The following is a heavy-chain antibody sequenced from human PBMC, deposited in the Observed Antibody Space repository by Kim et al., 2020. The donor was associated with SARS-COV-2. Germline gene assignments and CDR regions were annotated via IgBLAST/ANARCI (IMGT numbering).Heavy chain of an antibody. J-gene: IGHJ4*02. CDR2: IYYSGST. Sequence: SETLSLTCTVSGGSISSSSYYWGWIRQPPGKGLEWIGSIYYSGSTYYNPSLKSRVTISVDTSKNQFSLKLSSVTAADTAVYYCASQGILWFGETLGYWGQGTLVTVSS. CDR1: GGSISSSSYY. CDR3: ASQGILWFGETLGY. V-gene: IGHV4-39*01. D-gene: IGHD3-10*01.